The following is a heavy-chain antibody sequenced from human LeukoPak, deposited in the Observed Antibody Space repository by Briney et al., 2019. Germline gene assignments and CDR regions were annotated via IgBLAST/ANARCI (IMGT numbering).Heavy chain of an antibody. CDR1: GYTFTSYY. J-gene: IGHJ3*02. Sequence: ASVKVSCKASGYTFTSYYMHWVRQAPGQGLEWMGIINPSGGSTSYAQKFQGRVTMTRDTSTSTVYMELSSLRSEDTAVYYCARVLGYCGGDCYSGAFDIWGQGTMVTVFS. V-gene: IGHV1-46*01. D-gene: IGHD2-21*02. CDR3: ARVLGYCGGDCYSGAFDI. CDR2: INPSGGST.